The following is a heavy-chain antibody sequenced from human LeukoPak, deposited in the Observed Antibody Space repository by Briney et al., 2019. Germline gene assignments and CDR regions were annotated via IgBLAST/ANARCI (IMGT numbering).Heavy chain of an antibody. CDR2: IYYSGST. V-gene: IGHV4-59*01. D-gene: IGHD6-13*01. Sequence: SETLSLTCTVSGGSISSYYWSWVRQPPGKGLEWIGYIYYSGSTNYNPSLKSRVTISVDTSKNQFSLKLSSVTAADTAVYYCAGASGGIAAAGIDYWGQGTLVTVSS. CDR1: GGSISSYY. J-gene: IGHJ4*02. CDR3: AGASGGIAAAGIDY.